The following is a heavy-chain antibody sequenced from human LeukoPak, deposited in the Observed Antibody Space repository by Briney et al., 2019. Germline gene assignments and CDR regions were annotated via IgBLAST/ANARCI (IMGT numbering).Heavy chain of an antibody. D-gene: IGHD7-27*01. CDR3: ARSPKLGIFDY. J-gene: IGHJ4*02. CDR2: ISYEGSNQ. CDR1: GFTLSSYA. Sequence: PGVSLILSFAASGFTLSSYAMHWVPQAPAKGLEWVAVISYEGSNQYPADSVKGRFTISRDNSKNTLFLQMNSLRAEETAVCYCARSPKLGIFDYWGQGTLVTVSS. V-gene: IGHV3-30*04.